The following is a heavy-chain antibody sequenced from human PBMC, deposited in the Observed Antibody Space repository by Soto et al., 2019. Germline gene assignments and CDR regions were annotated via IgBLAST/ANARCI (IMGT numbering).Heavy chain of an antibody. CDR1: GGSISSSNW. D-gene: IGHD5-18*01. V-gene: IGHV4-4*02. CDR3: ARHRYSYGVYYFDY. Sequence: SETLSLTCAVSGGSISSSNWWSWVRQPPGKGLEWIGYIYYSGSTNYNPSLKSRVTISVDTSKNQFSLRLSSVTAADTALYYCARHRYSYGVYYFDYWGQGTLVTV. J-gene: IGHJ4*02. CDR2: IYYSGST.